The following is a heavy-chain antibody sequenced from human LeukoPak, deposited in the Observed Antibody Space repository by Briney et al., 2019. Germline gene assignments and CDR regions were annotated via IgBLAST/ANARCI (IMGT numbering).Heavy chain of an antibody. CDR1: GFTLSSYW. V-gene: IGHV3-74*01. J-gene: IGHJ5*02. Sequence: PGGALRLSCAPSGFTLSSYWMHWVRQAPGKGLVWVSRINSDGSSTSYADSVKSRFTISRDNAKNTLYLQMNCLRAEDTAVYYCARDGQDNWFDPWGQGTLVTVSS. CDR2: INSDGSST. CDR3: ARDGQDNWFDP.